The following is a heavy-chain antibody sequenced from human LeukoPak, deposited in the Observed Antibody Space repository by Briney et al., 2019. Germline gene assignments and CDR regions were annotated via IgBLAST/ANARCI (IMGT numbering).Heavy chain of an antibody. D-gene: IGHD5-24*01. CDR3: ARDRRDGYNYFFDY. Sequence: SVKVSCKASGGTFSSYAISWVRQAPGQGLEWMGRIIPIFGTANYAQKFQGRVTITTDKSTSTAYMELSSLRSEDTAVYYCARDRRDGYNYFFDYWGQGTLVTVSS. CDR2: IIPIFGTA. CDR1: GGTFSSYA. V-gene: IGHV1-69*05. J-gene: IGHJ4*02.